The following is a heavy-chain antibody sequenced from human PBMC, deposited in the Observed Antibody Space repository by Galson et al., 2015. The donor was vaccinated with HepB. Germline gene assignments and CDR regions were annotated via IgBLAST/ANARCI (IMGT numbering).Heavy chain of an antibody. CDR1: GYTFTSYY. CDR2: INPSGGST. Sequence: SVKVSCKASGYTFTSYYMHWVRQAPGQGLEWMGIINPSGGSTSYAQKFQGRVTMTRDTSTSTVYMELSSLRSKDTAVYYCARDSEITGTTFSFDYWGQGTLVTVSS. V-gene: IGHV1-46*01. CDR3: ARDSEITGTTFSFDY. J-gene: IGHJ4*02. D-gene: IGHD1-20*01.